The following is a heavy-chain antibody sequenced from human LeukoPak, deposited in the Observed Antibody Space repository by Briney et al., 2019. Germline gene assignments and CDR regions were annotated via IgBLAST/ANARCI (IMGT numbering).Heavy chain of an antibody. V-gene: IGHV3-23*01. D-gene: IGHD1-20*01. CDR3: AKDLKDRYNWSWFDP. CDR2: ISGSGGST. CDR1: GFTFSSYA. Sequence: GGSLRLSCAASGFTFSSYAMSWVRQAPGKGLEWVSAISGSGGSTYYADSVKGRFTISRDNSKNTLYLQMNSLRAEDTAVYYCAKDLKDRYNWSWFDPWGQGTLVTVSS. J-gene: IGHJ5*02.